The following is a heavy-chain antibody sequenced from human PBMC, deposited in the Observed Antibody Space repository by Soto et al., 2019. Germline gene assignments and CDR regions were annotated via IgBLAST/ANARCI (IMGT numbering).Heavy chain of an antibody. D-gene: IGHD3-10*01. CDR3: ARLPDYGSGRSGMDV. CDR1: GGSIGGSTYY. V-gene: IGHV4-39*01. Sequence: QLQLQESGPGLVKPSETRSLTCTVSGGSIGGSTYYWGWIRQPPGKGLEWIGSIYYSGNTYYNPSLKSRVTMSVETSNNQLSGKLTFVTAADAAVYYCARLPDYGSGRSGMDVWGQGTTVTVSS. CDR2: IYYSGNT. J-gene: IGHJ6*02.